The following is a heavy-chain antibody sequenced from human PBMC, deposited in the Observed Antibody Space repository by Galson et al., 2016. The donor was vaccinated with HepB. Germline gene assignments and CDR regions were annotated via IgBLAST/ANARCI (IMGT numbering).Heavy chain of an antibody. CDR1: GFTFEDHG. CDR3: AKDRGSGSTIRFFDS. J-gene: IGHJ4*02. CDR2: ITWDSYPI. Sequence: SLRLSCAASGFTFEDHGMHWVRQAPGKGLEWVSGITWDSYPIGPADSVKGRFTISRDNAKYSVYLDMNDLRPEDTALYYCAKDRGSGSTIRFFDSWGQGTLVTVSS. D-gene: IGHD3-3*01. V-gene: IGHV3-9*01.